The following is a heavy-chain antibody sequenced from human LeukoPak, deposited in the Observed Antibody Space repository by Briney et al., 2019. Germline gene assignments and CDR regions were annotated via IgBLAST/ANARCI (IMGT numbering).Heavy chain of an antibody. Sequence: GGSLRLSCAASGFTFSSYGMHWVRQAPGKGLEWVAFIRYDGSNKYYADSVKGRFTISRDNSKNTLYLQMNSLRAEDTAVYYCAKGIAAAGTGYNYWGQGTLVTVAS. D-gene: IGHD6-13*01. CDR3: AKGIAAAGTGYNY. CDR2: IRYDGSNK. J-gene: IGHJ4*02. V-gene: IGHV3-30*02. CDR1: GFTFSSYG.